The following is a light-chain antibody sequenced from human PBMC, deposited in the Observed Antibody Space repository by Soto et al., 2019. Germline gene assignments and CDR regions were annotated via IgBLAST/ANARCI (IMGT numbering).Light chain of an antibody. Sequence: SVLTQPASASGSPGQSITISCNGTTADVGNSKFVSWYQQYPGKAPTVILYEATKRPAGISYRFSGSKSGNTASLTISGLQAEDEGDYYCTSFAPGRIYVFGSGTKVTVL. V-gene: IGLV2-14*02. CDR1: TADVGNSKF. J-gene: IGLJ1*01. CDR2: EAT. CDR3: TSFAPGRIYV.